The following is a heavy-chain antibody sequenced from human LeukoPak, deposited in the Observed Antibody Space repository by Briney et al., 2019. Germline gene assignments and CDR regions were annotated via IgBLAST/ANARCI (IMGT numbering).Heavy chain of an antibody. CDR1: GFTSSTAW. J-gene: IGHJ3*02. V-gene: IGHV3-7*01. Sequence: PGGSLRLSCAVSGFTSSTAWLTWVRQAPGKGLEWVADMRQDGSDKYYVDSVKGRFTISRDNSKNTLYLQMNSLRAEDTAVYYCAKLWMLGNDAFDIWGQGTMVTVSS. CDR3: AKLWMLGNDAFDI. D-gene: IGHD2-8*01. CDR2: MRQDGSDK.